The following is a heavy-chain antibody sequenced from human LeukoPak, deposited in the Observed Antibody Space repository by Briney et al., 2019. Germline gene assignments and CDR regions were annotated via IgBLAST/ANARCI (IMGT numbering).Heavy chain of an antibody. D-gene: IGHD2/OR15-2a*01. CDR2: ITGSGIST. V-gene: IGHV3-23*01. Sequence: RGSLRLSCEAPGFTFSDSAMTSVRPAPGKGLEWVSEITGSGISTYYADSVKGRFTISRDNSKNTLYLQMNSLRAEDTAVYYCAREHFDFDYWGQGTLVTVSS. J-gene: IGHJ4*02. CDR1: GFTFSDSA. CDR3: AREHFDFDY.